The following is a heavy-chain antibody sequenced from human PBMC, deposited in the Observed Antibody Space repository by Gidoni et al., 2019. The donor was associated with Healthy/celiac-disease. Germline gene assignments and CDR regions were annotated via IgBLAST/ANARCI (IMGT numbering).Heavy chain of an antibody. J-gene: IGHJ4*02. CDR2: ISGSSGST. V-gene: IGHV3-23*01. Sequence: VQQLETGGGLVQTGGSLRHSCAASGLTFSSYAMSWVRQAPRKGLEWVSAISGSSGSTNNGNSVKGRFTISRDHPKSTLYLQMNKLRAEETAVYYCAKTARIVVVSLFNYWGQGTLVTVCS. CDR3: AKTARIVVVSLFNY. D-gene: IGHD3-22*01. CDR1: GLTFSSYA.